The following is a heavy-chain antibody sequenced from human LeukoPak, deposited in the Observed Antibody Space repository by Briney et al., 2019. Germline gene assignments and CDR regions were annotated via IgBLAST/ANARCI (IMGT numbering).Heavy chain of an antibody. CDR2: INHSGST. CDR1: GGSFSGYY. J-gene: IGHJ4*02. CDR3: ARGLGILTPFDY. D-gene: IGHD3-9*01. V-gene: IGHV4-34*01. Sequence: SETLSLICAVYGGSFSGYYWSWIRQPPGKGLEWIGEINHSGSTNYNPSLKSRVTISVDTSKNQFSLKLSSVTAADTAVYYCARGLGILTPFDYWGQGTLVTVSS.